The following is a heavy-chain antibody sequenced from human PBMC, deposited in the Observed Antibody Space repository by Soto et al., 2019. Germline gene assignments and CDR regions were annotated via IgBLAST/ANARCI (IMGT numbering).Heavy chain of an antibody. CDR2: TIPIFGTA. CDR1: GGSFSNYP. J-gene: IGHJ6*02. V-gene: IGHV1-69*12. Sequence: QVQLVQSGAEVKKPGSSVRVSCKASGGSFSNYPISGVRQAPGQGLEWMGGTIPIFGTANYAQKFQGRVTITADESTSTAYMELSSLRSEDTAVYYCASPLSTDYYYGMDVWGQGTTVTVSS. CDR3: ASPLSTDYYYGMDV.